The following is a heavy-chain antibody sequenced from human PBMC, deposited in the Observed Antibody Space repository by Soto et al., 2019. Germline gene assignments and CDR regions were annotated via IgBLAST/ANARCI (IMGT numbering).Heavy chain of an antibody. Sequence: GESLKISCKGSGYSFTSYWIGWERQMPGKGLEWMGIIYPGDSDTRYSPSFQGQVTISADKSISTAYLQWSSLKASDTAMYYCARRISLGTAAFDIWGQGTMVTVSS. CDR3: ARRISLGTAAFDI. V-gene: IGHV5-51*01. CDR2: IYPGDSDT. CDR1: GYSFTSYW. J-gene: IGHJ3*02. D-gene: IGHD7-27*01.